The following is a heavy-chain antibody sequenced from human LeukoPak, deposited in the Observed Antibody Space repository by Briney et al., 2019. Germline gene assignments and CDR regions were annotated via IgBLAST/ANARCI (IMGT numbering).Heavy chain of an antibody. CDR3: ARGHSYGYYYYYGMDV. Sequence: ASVKVSCKASGHTFTSCAMHWVRQAPGQRLEWMGWINAGNGNTKYSQKFQGRVTITRDTSASTAYMELSGLRSEDTAVYYCARGHSYGYYYYYGMDVWGQGTTVTVSS. CDR1: GHTFTSCA. V-gene: IGHV1-3*01. D-gene: IGHD5-18*01. J-gene: IGHJ6*02. CDR2: INAGNGNT.